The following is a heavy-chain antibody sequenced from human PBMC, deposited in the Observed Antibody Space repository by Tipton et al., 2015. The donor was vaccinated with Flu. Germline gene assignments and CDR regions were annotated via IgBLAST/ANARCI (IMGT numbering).Heavy chain of an antibody. V-gene: IGHV3-30*02. Sequence: SLRLSCAAPGFTFSGSGMHWVRQAPGKGLEWVAFIRHDESDKYYADSVKGRFTISRDNSKNTVFLQVNSVRLEDTAVYYCAKDPYNYGSGDPEYFQHWGQGTLVTVSS. J-gene: IGHJ1*01. D-gene: IGHD3-10*01. CDR3: AKDPYNYGSGDPEYFQH. CDR1: GFTFSGSG. CDR2: IRHDESDK.